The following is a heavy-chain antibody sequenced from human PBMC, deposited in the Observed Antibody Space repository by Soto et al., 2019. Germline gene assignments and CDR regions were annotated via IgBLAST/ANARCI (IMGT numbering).Heavy chain of an antibody. V-gene: IGHV3-7*03. CDR2: IKQDGSEK. CDR1: GFTFSSYW. D-gene: IGHD3-22*01. CDR3: ARAWDSSGYYFDY. J-gene: IGHJ4*02. Sequence: GGSLRLSCAASGFTFSSYWMSWVRQAPGKGLEWVANIKQDGSEKYYVDSVKGRFTISRDNAKNSLYLQMNSLRAEDTAVYYCARAWDSSGYYFDYWGQGTLVTVSS.